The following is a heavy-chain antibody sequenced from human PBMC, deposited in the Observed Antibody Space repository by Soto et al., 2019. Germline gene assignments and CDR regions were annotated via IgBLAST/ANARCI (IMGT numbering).Heavy chain of an antibody. CDR2: IIPMSGTT. CDR1: GGTFGSYA. J-gene: IGHJ4*02. Sequence: QVQLVQSGAEVEKPGSSVTVACTASGGTFGSYAFNWVRQAPGQGLEWMGGIIPMSGTTAYAQKFFGRLTTNADESTSTVYMELSSLRSEDTAIYYCAREGKDPSGHYKKYFEDWGQGTLVTVSS. D-gene: IGHD3-22*01. CDR3: AREGKDPSGHYKKYFED. V-gene: IGHV1-69*01.